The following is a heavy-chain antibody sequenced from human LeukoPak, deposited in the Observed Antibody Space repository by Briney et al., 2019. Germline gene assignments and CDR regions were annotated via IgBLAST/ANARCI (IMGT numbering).Heavy chain of an antibody. Sequence: PGVSLRLSCAASGFTFNTYSMIWVRHAPGKGLEDGSTISGSGGSTYYADSVKGRFTISRDNSKNTLYLQMNSLRAEDTAVYFCSKERAVVAATLIFDYWGQGTMVTVSS. CDR2: ISGSGGST. V-gene: IGHV3-23*01. J-gene: IGHJ4*02. CDR3: SKERAVVAATLIFDY. CDR1: GFTFNTYS. D-gene: IGHD2-15*01.